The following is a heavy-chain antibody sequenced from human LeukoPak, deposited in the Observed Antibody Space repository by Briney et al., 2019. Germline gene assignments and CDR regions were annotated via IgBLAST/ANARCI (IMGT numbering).Heavy chain of an antibody. CDR2: ISDYNGNT. CDR1: GYTLTSYG. V-gene: IGHV1-18*01. CDR3: ARDLRYYDSSGHQGLFDY. Sequence: ASVKLSCKASGYTLTSYGISWVRQAPGPGHEWRGGISDYNGNTNYAQKLQGRVTMTTDTTTSKASMELRSLRSDDAAVYYCARDLRYYDSSGHQGLFDYWGQGTMVTVPS. J-gene: IGHJ4*02. D-gene: IGHD3-22*01.